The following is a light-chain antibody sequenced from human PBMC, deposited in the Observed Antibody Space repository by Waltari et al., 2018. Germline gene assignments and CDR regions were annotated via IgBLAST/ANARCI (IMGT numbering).Light chain of an antibody. CDR2: EVT. CDR1: SRYVAGYHY. J-gene: IGLJ1*01. Sequence: QSALTQPPSASRSPGQSLTLPCPCTSRYVAGYHYVTWFQPHPGKAPNPMIHEVTKRPSGVPDRFSGSKSGNTASLTVSGLQAEDEADYYCSSYAGSDTWRYVFGTGTKVTVL. V-gene: IGLV2-8*01. CDR3: SSYAGSDTWRYV.